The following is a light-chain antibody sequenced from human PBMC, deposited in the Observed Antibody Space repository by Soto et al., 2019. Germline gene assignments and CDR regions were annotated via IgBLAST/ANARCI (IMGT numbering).Light chain of an antibody. V-gene: IGKV3-20*01. CDR3: QQVST. Sequence: EIVWTQSPGTLSLSPGERATLSCRASQSVSSSYLAWYQQKPGQAPRLLIYGASSSATGIPDRFSGSGSGTDFTLTISRLEPEDFAVYSWQQVSTFGQGTKLEIK. CDR2: GAS. J-gene: IGKJ2*01. CDR1: QSVSSSY.